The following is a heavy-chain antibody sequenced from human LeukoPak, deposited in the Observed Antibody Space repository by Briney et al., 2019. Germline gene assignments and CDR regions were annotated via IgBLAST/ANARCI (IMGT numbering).Heavy chain of an antibody. CDR2: IYYSGST. J-gene: IGHJ4*02. Sequence: SETLSLTCTVSGGSISSSSYYWGWIRQPPGKGLEWLGSIYYSGSTYYNPSLKSRVTISVDTSKNQFSLKLSSVTAADTAVYYCARTHGSRPYYFDYWGQGTLVTVSS. CDR1: GGSISSSSYY. D-gene: IGHD1-26*01. V-gene: IGHV4-39*01. CDR3: ARTHGSRPYYFDY.